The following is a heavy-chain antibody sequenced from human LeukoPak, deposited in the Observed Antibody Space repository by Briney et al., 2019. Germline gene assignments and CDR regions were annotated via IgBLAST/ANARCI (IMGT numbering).Heavy chain of an antibody. D-gene: IGHD1-14*01. CDR2: IIPISGTA. CDR3: ARGGTFYRRTLLNYFDY. CDR1: GGTFSSYA. J-gene: IGHJ4*02. Sequence: SVKVSFKASGGTFSSYAISWVRQAPGQGLEWMGGIIPISGTANYAQKFQGRVTFTTDESTSTAYMELTSLRSEDTAVYYCARGGTFYRRTLLNYFDYWGQGSLVTVSS. V-gene: IGHV1-69*05.